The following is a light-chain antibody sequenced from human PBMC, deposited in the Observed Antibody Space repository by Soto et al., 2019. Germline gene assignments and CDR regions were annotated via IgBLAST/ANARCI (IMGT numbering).Light chain of an antibody. CDR3: QSYDSSLSEGV. CDR2: GNS. V-gene: IGLV1-40*01. J-gene: IGLJ2*01. Sequence: QSVLTQPPSVSGAPGQRVTISCTGSSSNIGAGYDVHWYQQLPGTAPKLLIYGNSNRPSGVPDRFSGSKSGTSASLAISGLQADDEAYYYCQSYDSSLSEGVFGGGTKLTVL. CDR1: SSNIGAGYD.